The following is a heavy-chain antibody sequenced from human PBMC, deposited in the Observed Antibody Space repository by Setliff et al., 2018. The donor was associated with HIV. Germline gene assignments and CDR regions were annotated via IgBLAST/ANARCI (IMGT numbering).Heavy chain of an antibody. J-gene: IGHJ5*02. Sequence: ASVKVSCKPSEYSFTSYDINWVRQATGQGLEWMGWLNPNSHNTGYAQKFQGRVTITADESTSTAYMELSSLRSEDTAVYYCATEKYFESGGYYVAWGQGTLVTVSS. CDR3: ATEKYFESGGYYVA. V-gene: IGHV1-8*01. D-gene: IGHD3-22*01. CDR2: LNPNSHNT. CDR1: EYSFTSYD.